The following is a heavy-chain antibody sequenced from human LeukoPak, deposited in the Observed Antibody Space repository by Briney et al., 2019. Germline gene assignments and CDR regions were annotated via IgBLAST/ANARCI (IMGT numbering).Heavy chain of an antibody. CDR3: ARLQYYYGSGSYYNPLFDY. J-gene: IGHJ4*02. CDR2: TYYSGNT. CDR1: AGSISSSSYY. D-gene: IGHD3-10*01. Sequence: PSETLSLTCTVSAGSISSSSYYWGWIRQPPGKGLEWIGSTYYSGNTYYNPSLKSRVTISVDTSKNQFSLKLSSVTAADTAVYYCARLQYYYGSGSYYNPLFDYWGQGTLVTVSS. V-gene: IGHV4-39*01.